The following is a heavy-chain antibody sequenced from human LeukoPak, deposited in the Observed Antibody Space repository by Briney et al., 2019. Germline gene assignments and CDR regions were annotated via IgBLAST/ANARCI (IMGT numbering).Heavy chain of an antibody. CDR2: INHSGST. J-gene: IGHJ4*02. D-gene: IGHD6-19*01. CDR3: ARHSGKSSGWGPPPDY. CDR1: GGSFSGYY. V-gene: IGHV4-34*01. Sequence: SETLSLTCAVYGGSFSGYYWSWIRQPPGKGLEWIGEINHSGSTNYNPSLKSRVTISVDTSKNQFSLKLSSVTAADTAVYYCARHSGKSSGWGPPPDYWGQGTLVTVSS.